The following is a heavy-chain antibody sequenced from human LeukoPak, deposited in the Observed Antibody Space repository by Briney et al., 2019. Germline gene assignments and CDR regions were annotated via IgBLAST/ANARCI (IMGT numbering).Heavy chain of an antibody. CDR3: AKVNSSWPVYYFDY. CDR2: IRGSGDTT. J-gene: IGHJ4*02. V-gene: IGHV3-23*01. Sequence: PGESLRLSCAASGVTLRNYGLSWVRHTPGKGLEWVSAIRGSGDTTFYADSVQGRFTISRDNSENTVYLQMNSLRAEDTAVYYCAKVNSSWPVYYFDYWGQGTLVTVSS. D-gene: IGHD6-13*01. CDR1: GVTLRNYG.